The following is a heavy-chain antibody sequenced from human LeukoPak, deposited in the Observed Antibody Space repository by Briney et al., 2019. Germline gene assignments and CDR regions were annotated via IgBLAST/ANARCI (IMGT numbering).Heavy chain of an antibody. D-gene: IGHD3-10*01. CDR1: GYTFTSYG. J-gene: IGHJ6*03. Sequence: GASVKVSCKASGYTFTSYGISWVRQAPGQGLEWMGGIIPIFGTANYAQKFQGRVTITADKSTSTAYMELSSLRSEDTAVYYCARSPRSLDGYYYYYYYMDVWGKGTTVTVSS. CDR3: ARSPRSLDGYYYYYYYMDV. CDR2: IIPIFGTA. V-gene: IGHV1-69*06.